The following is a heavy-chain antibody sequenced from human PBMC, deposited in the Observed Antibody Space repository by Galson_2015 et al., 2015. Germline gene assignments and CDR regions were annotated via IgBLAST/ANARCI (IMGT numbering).Heavy chain of an antibody. CDR1: GFSVSRNDM. J-gene: IGHJ4*02. CDR3: ARNGDYALDS. D-gene: IGHD4-17*01. Sequence: SLRLSCAGSGFSVSRNDMSWVRQSPGKGLEWIGEIERKEGTTYNPSLRGRATISVDTSKNHLSLSLTSVTAADTALYYCARNGDYALDSWGQGTLVTVSS. V-gene: IGHV4-4*02. CDR2: IERKEGT.